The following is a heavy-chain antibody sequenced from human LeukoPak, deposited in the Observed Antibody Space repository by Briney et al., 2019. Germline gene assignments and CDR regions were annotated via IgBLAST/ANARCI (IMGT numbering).Heavy chain of an antibody. CDR2: IYPGDSDT. J-gene: IGHJ5*02. CDR3: AKDVGYDSRGYYPRWFDP. D-gene: IGHD3-22*01. CDR1: GYSLTSYW. Sequence: GESLKISCKGSGYSLTSYWIGWVRQMPGKGLEWMGIIYPGDSDTRYSPSFQGQVTISADKSISTAYLQWSSLKASDTAMYYCAKDVGYDSRGYYPRWFDPWGQGTLVTVSS. V-gene: IGHV5-51*01.